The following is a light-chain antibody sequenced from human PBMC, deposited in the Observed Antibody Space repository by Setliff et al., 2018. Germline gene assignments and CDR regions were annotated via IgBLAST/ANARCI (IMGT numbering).Light chain of an antibody. Sequence: SYELTQPPSVSVAPGKTARIPCGGNNIGRESVHWYQQKPGQAPVLVIFDDSDRPSGVPDRFSGSKSGTSASLAITGLQAEDEADYYCQSYDSSLSGSVFGTGTKVTVL. V-gene: IGLV3-21*01. CDR1: NIGRES. J-gene: IGLJ1*01. CDR3: QSYDSSLSGSV. CDR2: DDS.